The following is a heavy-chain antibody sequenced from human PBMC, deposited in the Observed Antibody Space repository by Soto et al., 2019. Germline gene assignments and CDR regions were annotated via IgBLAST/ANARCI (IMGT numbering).Heavy chain of an antibody. J-gene: IGHJ6*02. D-gene: IGHD4-17*01. V-gene: IGHV3-30*18. CDR2: ISHDESNK. Sequence: QVNLVESGGGVVQPGRSLRLSCAASGFTFSDYGMHWVRQAPGKGLEWVAAISHDESNKFYGDSVKGRFTISRDNSKNTLLLQTDSLRDEDTAVYFCAKEARSRAVTATRVYGMDVWGQGTTVAVSS. CDR3: AKEARSRAVTATRVYGMDV. CDR1: GFTFSDYG.